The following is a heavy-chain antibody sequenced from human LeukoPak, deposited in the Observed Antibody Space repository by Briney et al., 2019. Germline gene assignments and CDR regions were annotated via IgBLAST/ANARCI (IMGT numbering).Heavy chain of an antibody. V-gene: IGHV3-30*02. Sequence: GGSLSLSCAASGFTLSSYGMNWVRQAPGKGLDWVAFLRYDGSTAFYEDSVKGRFTISRDSSKNTLYLQMNSLTPADTAIYYCAKDPYGGTYPSYFDYWGQGTLVTLSS. CDR3: AKDPYGGTYPSYFDY. CDR2: LRYDGSTA. D-gene: IGHD1-26*01. J-gene: IGHJ4*02. CDR1: GFTLSSYG.